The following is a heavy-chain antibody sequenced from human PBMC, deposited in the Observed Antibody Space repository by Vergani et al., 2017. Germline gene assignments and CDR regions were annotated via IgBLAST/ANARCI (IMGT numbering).Heavy chain of an antibody. CDR3: ARDWPDYYGSGSPTLY. Sequence: QVQLVESGGGVVQPGRSLRLSCAASGFTFSSYGMHWVRQAPGKGLEWVAVISYDGSNKYYADSVKGRFTISRDNSKNTLYLQMNSLRAEDTAVYYCARDWPDYYGSGSPTLYWGQGTLVTVSS. CDR1: GFTFSSYG. V-gene: IGHV3-30*03. CDR2: ISYDGSNK. D-gene: IGHD3-10*01. J-gene: IGHJ4*02.